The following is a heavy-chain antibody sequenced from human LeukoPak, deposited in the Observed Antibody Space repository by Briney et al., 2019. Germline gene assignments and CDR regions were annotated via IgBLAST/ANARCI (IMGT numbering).Heavy chain of an antibody. V-gene: IGHV4-34*01. CDR3: ARAPAAAGNFDY. CDR1: GGSFSGYY. D-gene: IGHD6-13*01. CDR2: INHSGST. Sequence: SETLSLTCAVYGGSFSGYYWSWIRQPPGKGLEWIREINHSGSTNYNPSLKSRVTISVDTSKNQFSLKLSSVTAADTAVYYCARAPAAAGNFDYWGQGTLVTVSS. J-gene: IGHJ4*02.